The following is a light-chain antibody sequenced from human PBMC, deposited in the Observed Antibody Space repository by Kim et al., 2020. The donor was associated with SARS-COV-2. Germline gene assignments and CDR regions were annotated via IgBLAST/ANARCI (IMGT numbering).Light chain of an antibody. J-gene: IGLJ2*01. CDR2: QDN. V-gene: IGLV3-1*01. Sequence: VSQGQTASITCTGDKVGDKYACWYQQKPGQAPVLVIYQDNKRPSGIPERFSGSNSGNTATLTISGTQAMDEADYYCQTWDSITVVFGGGTQLTVL. CDR1: KVGDKY. CDR3: QTWDSITVV.